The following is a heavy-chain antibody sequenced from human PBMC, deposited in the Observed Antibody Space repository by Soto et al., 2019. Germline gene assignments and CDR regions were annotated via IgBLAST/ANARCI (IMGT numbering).Heavy chain of an antibody. J-gene: IGHJ5*02. Sequence: GGSLRLSCAGSGFTFGDSYMSWIRQAPGKGLEWLSYISPGSRYPAYADSVKGRFTISRDNAKRSLYLQMMSLTAEDTAIYYCARGGGGGLFDPWGQGTMVTVPS. V-gene: IGHV3-11*06. D-gene: IGHD2-15*01. CDR1: GFTFGDSY. CDR2: ISPGSRYP. CDR3: ARGGGGGLFDP.